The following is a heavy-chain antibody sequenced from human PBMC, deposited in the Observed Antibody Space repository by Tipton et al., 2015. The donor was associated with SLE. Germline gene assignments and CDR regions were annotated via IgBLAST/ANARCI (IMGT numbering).Heavy chain of an antibody. J-gene: IGHJ4*02. CDR2: INHSGST. Sequence: LRLSCAVYGGSFSGYYWSWIRQPPGKGLEWIGEINHSGSTNYNPSLKSRVTISVDTSKNQFSLKLSSVTAADTAVYYCARGPDYFDYWGQGTLVTVSS. CDR1: GGSFSGYY. V-gene: IGHV4-34*01. CDR3: ARGPDYFDY.